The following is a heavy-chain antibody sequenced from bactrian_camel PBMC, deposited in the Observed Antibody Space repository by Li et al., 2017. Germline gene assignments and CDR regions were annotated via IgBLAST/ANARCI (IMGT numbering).Heavy chain of an antibody. V-gene: IGHV3S33*01. D-gene: IGHD1*01. Sequence: HVQLVESGGGVVQPGGSLRLSCAASGFTFSNYHMSWVRQAPGKGPEWVSRIIHDRDTTSYADSVKGRFTISRDDAKNTVYLQMDSLQPEDTAVYYCVTGPMTWPPLREYADWGQGTQVTVS. J-gene: IGHJ4*01. CDR2: IIHDRDTT. CDR3: VTGPMTWPPLREYAD. CDR1: GFTFSNYH.